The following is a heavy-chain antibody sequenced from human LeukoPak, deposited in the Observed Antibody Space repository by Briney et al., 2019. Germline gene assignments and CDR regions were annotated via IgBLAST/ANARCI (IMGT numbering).Heavy chain of an antibody. D-gene: IGHD6-13*01. Sequence: GGSLRLSCAASGLTFTDFWMNWVRLAPGRGLEWLANINPDGNVKYYVDSVKGRFAMSRDNAKNEVYLEMNSLRAEDTGVYYCSGRDSSRSPRAYWGQGTLVSVSS. CDR1: GLTFTDFW. V-gene: IGHV3-7*01. J-gene: IGHJ4*02. CDR3: SGRDSSRSPRAY. CDR2: INPDGNVK.